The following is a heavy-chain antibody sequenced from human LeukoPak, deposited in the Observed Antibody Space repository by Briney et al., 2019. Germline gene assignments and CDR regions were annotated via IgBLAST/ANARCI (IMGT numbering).Heavy chain of an antibody. V-gene: IGHV1-46*01. CDR3: ARDRDSSGWYDAFDI. D-gene: IGHD6-19*01. CDR2: INPSGGST. J-gene: IGHJ3*02. CDR1: GYTFTSYY. Sequence: GASVKVSCKASGYTFTSYYMHWVRHAPGQGLEWMGIINPSGGSTSYAQKFQGRVTMTRDMSTSTVYMELSSLRSEDTAVYYCARDRDSSGWYDAFDIWGQGTMVTVSS.